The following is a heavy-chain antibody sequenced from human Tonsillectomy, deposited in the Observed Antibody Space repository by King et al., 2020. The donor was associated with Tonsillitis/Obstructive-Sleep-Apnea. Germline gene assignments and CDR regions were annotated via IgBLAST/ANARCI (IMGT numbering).Heavy chain of an antibody. V-gene: IGHV4-34*01. CDR3: ARRTYSSSSWFDP. D-gene: IGHD6-6*01. J-gene: IGHJ5*02. Sequence: VQLQQWGAGLLKPSETLSLTCAVYGGSFRGYYWSWIRQPPGKGLEWIGEINHSGSTNYNPSLKSRVTISVDTSKNQFSLKLSSVTAADTAVYYCARRTYSSSSWFDPWGQGTLVTVSS. CDR2: INHSGST. CDR1: GGSFRGYY.